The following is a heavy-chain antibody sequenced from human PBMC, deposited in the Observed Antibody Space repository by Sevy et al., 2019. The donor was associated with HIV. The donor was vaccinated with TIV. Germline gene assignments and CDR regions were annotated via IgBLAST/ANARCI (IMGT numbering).Heavy chain of an antibody. CDR3: STDPIIVLLVTDGMDV. Sequence: GGSLRLSCAASGFTFTYAWMNWVRQAPGKGLEWVGRIKSKADGGTIDYAAPVKGRFTISRDDSKNTLYLQMNSLKTEDTGVYYCSTDPIIVLLVTDGMDVWGQGTTVTVSS. CDR1: GFTFTYAW. J-gene: IGHJ6*02. CDR2: IKSKADGGTI. V-gene: IGHV3-15*01. D-gene: IGHD2-8*02.